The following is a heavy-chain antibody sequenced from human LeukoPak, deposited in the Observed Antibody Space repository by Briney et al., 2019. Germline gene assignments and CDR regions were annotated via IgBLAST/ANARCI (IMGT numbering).Heavy chain of an antibody. CDR1: GGTFSSYA. CDR3: ASPYYDFWSGNSHCDY. D-gene: IGHD3-3*01. Sequence: GSSVKVSCKASGGTFSSYAISWVRQAPGQGLEWMGGIIPIFGTANYAQKFQGRVTITADESTSTAYMELSSLRSEDTAVYYCASPYYDFWSGNSHCDYWGQGTLVTVSS. J-gene: IGHJ4*02. CDR2: IIPIFGTA. V-gene: IGHV1-69*01.